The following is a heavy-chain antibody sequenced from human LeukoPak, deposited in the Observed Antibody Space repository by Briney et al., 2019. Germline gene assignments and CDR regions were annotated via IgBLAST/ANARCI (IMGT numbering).Heavy chain of an antibody. Sequence: PGGSLRLSCTASGFTFSSYGMHWVRQAPGKGLEWVAVISYDGSNKYYADSVKGRFTISRDNSKNTLYLQMNSLRAEDTAVYYCAKGSNYGGNGYYFDYWGQGTLVTVSS. CDR1: GFTFSSYG. D-gene: IGHD4-23*01. V-gene: IGHV3-30*18. CDR2: ISYDGSNK. J-gene: IGHJ4*02. CDR3: AKGSNYGGNGYYFDY.